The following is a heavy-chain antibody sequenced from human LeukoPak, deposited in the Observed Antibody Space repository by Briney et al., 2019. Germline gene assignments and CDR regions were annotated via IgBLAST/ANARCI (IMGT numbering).Heavy chain of an antibody. D-gene: IGHD3/OR15-3a*01. V-gene: IGHV3-7*01. CDR1: GFTFSSCW. Sequence: PGGSLRLSCAASGFTFSSCWMSWVRQAPGKGLEWVANIKQDGSEKYYVDSVKGRFTISRDNAKNSLYLQMNSLRAEDTAVYYCAREIGLRYYGMDVWGQGTTVTVSS. CDR2: IKQDGSEK. J-gene: IGHJ6*02. CDR3: AREIGLRYYGMDV.